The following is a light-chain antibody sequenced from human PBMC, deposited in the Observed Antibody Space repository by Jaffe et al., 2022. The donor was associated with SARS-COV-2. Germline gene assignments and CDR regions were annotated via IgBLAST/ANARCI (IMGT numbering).Light chain of an antibody. CDR1: QSVSTY. CDR2: DAS. CDR3: QQPADWPPF. V-gene: IGKV3-11*01. Sequence: EIVLTQSPATLSLSPGERATLSCRASQSVSTYLAWYQQKPGQAPRLLIYDASTRATGIPARFSGTGSGTDFTLTISSLEPEDFAVYYCQQPADWPPFFGGGTKVEIK. J-gene: IGKJ4*01.